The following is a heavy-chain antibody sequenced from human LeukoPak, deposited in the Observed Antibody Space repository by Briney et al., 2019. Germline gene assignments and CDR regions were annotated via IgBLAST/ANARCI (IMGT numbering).Heavy chain of an antibody. CDR3: VKDRRFGGYYYYMDV. CDR1: GFTFSSYA. CDR2: ISGSGGST. J-gene: IGHJ6*03. D-gene: IGHD3-10*01. Sequence: PGGSLRLSCAASGFTFSSYAMSWVRQAPGKGLEWVSAISGSGGSTYYADSVKGRFTISRDNSKNTLYLQMNSLRAEDTAVYYCVKDRRFGGYYYYMDVWGKGTTVTVSS. V-gene: IGHV3-23*01.